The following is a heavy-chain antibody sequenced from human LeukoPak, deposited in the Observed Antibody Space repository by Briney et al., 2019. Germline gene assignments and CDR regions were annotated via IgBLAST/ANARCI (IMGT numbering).Heavy chain of an antibody. CDR3: ARSGYSSGWYSEFYWFDP. D-gene: IGHD6-19*01. J-gene: IGHJ5*02. CDR2: IYPGDSDT. CDR1: GYSFTSYW. V-gene: IGHV5-51*01. Sequence: GESLKISCKGSGYSFTSYWIGWVRQMPGKGLERMGIIYPGDSDTRYSPSFQGQVTISADKSISTAYLQWSSLKASDTAMYYCARSGYSSGWYSEFYWFDPWGQGTLVTVSS.